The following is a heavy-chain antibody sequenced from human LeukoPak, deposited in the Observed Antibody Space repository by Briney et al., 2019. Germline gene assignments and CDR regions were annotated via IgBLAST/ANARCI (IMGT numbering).Heavy chain of an antibody. CDR2: ISSSGST. CDR3: ARGGRDFDY. V-gene: IGHV4-61*02. Sequence: PSQTLSLTCTVSGDSISSGDYYWSWIRQPAGKGLEWIGRISSSGSTNYNPSLKSRVTISVDTSKNQFSLKLSSVTATDTAVYYCARGGRDFDYWGQGTLVTVSS. CDR1: GDSISSGDYY. J-gene: IGHJ4*02.